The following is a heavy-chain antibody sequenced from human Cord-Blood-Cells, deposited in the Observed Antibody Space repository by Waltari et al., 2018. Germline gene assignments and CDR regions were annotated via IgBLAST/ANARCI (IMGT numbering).Heavy chain of an antibody. D-gene: IGHD5-18*01. Sequence: QVQLVQSGAEVKKPGASVKVSCKVSGYTLTELSMHWVRQAPGKGLEWMGGFDPEYGETNYAQKFQGRVSMTEDTSTDTAYMELSSLRSEDTAVYYCATVNSYGRKYHYWYFDLCGRGTLVTVAS. CDR2: FDPEYGET. V-gene: IGHV1-24*01. CDR1: GYTLTELS. J-gene: IGHJ2*01. CDR3: ATVNSYGRKYHYWYFDL.